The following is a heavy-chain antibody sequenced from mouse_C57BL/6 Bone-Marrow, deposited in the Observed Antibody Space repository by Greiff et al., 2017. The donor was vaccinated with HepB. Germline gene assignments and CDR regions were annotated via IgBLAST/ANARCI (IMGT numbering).Heavy chain of an antibody. CDR2: INPSSGYT. J-gene: IGHJ3*01. CDR3: ATIYYDFSFAY. D-gene: IGHD2-4*01. CDR1: GYTFTSYW. Sequence: QVQLQQSGAELAKPGASVKLSCKASGYTFTSYWVHWVKQRPGQGLEWIGYINPSSGYTKYNQKFKDKATLTADKSSSTAYMQLSSLTYEDSAVYYCATIYYDFSFAYWGQGTLVTVSA. V-gene: IGHV1-7*01.